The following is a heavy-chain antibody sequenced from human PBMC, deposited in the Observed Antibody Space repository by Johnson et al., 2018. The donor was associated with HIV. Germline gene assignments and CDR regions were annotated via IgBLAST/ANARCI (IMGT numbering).Heavy chain of an antibody. CDR2: IKQDGSER. CDR1: GFTFSSYW. J-gene: IGHJ3*02. D-gene: IGHD3-22*01. Sequence: EVQLVESGGGVVQPGGSLRLSCSASGFTFSSYWMSWVRQAPGKGLEWVANIKQDGSERYFVDSVKGRFTISRDNARNSLYLQMNTLRAEDTAVYFCARDISGYYYIPDAFDIWGQGTVVTVSS. V-gene: IGHV3-7*05. CDR3: ARDISGYYYIPDAFDI.